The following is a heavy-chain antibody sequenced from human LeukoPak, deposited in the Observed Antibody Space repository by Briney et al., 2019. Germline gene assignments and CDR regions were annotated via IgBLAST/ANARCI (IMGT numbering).Heavy chain of an antibody. CDR3: ARHMSSGTYPMDV. Sequence: ETVSLTRTVSGGSISSHYWSWIRQPPGKGLEWIAYIYYSGSTHYNPSLQSRVTISVDTSKNQLSLKVSSVTAADTAVYYCARHMSSGTYPMDVWGQGTPVTVSS. J-gene: IGHJ6*02. D-gene: IGHD1-26*01. CDR2: IYYSGST. CDR1: GGSISSHY. V-gene: IGHV4-59*08.